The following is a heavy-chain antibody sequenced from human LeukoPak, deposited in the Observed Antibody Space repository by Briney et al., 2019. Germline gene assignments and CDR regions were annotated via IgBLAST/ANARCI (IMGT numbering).Heavy chain of an antibody. Sequence: ASETLSLTCTVSGGSINIYYWSWIRQPAGKGLEWIGRIYTSGSTNYNPSLKSRVTISVDTSKNQFSLKLSSVTAADTAVYYCARGVGDYDILTGYYRGAKVYYFDYWGQGTLVTVSS. D-gene: IGHD3-9*01. CDR1: GGSINIYY. CDR2: IYTSGST. CDR3: ARGVGDYDILTGYYRGAKVYYFDY. J-gene: IGHJ4*02. V-gene: IGHV4-4*07.